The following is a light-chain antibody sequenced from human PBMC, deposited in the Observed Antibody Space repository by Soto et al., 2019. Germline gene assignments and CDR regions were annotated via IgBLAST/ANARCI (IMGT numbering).Light chain of an antibody. CDR1: QGISND. V-gene: IGKV1-6*01. CDR3: LQDYSYPRT. CDR2: ATS. J-gene: IGKJ1*01. Sequence: AIQMTQSPSSLSASVGVRVTITCRASQGISNDLGWYQQSPGKAPKLLIYATSNLQTGVPSRFSGSGSGTDFTLTISSLQPEDFATYYCLQDYSYPRTFGQGTKVEIK.